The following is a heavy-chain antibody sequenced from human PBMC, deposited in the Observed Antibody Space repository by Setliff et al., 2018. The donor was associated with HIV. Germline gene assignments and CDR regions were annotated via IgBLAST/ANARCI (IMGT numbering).Heavy chain of an antibody. CDR1: GFTVSTYY. D-gene: IGHD3-3*01. CDR2: IYSGGST. J-gene: IGHJ4*02. Sequence: GGSLRLSCAASGFTVSTYYMSWVRQAPGKGLEWVSTIYSGGSTYHADSVKGRFTLSRDTSQNTLFLQMNSLRPEDTAVYYCARVRLYNTALDYWGQGTLVTVSS. CDR3: ARVRLYNTALDY. V-gene: IGHV3-66*02.